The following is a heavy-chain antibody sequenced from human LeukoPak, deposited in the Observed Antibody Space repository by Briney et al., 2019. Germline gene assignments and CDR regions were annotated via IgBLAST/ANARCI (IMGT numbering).Heavy chain of an antibody. CDR2: IKSKTDGGTT. D-gene: IGHD3-10*01. CDR3: TTGPFDYYGSASYLANGMDV. V-gene: IGHV3-15*01. J-gene: IGHJ6*02. CDR1: GFTFSNAW. Sequence: GSLRLSCAASGFTFSNAWMSWVRQAPGKGLEWVGCIKSKTDGGTTDYTAPVKGRFTISRDDSKNTLYLQMNSLKSEDTAVYYCTTGPFDYYGSASYLANGMDVWGQGTTVTVSS.